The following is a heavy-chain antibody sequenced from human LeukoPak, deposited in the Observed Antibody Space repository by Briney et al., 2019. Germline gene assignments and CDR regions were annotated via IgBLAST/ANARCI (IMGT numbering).Heavy chain of an antibody. CDR2: IRSSSSYI. J-gene: IGHJ4*02. CDR3: ARDGHFDY. V-gene: IGHV3-21*01. CDR1: GFTFSSYT. Sequence: GGSLRLSCAVSGFTFSSYTMNWVRQAPGKGLEWVSSIRSSSSYIYHADSVKGRFTISRDNAKNSLYLQMNSLRAEDTAVYYCARDGHFDYWGQGTLVTVSS.